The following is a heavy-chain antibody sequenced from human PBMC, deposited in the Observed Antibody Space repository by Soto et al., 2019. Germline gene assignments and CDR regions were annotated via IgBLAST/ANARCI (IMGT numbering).Heavy chain of an antibody. V-gene: IGHV1-69*02. J-gene: IGHJ6*03. D-gene: IGHD3-10*01. CDR3: AKVSEMGSVTEGYYCYMDV. CDR2: IIPILGIA. Sequence: QVQLVQSGAEVKKPGSSVKVSCKASGGTFSNYTISWVRQAPGQGLEWMGRIIPILGIANYAQKFQGRVTITADKSTNTAYMELSSLRSEDTAMYYCAKVSEMGSVTEGYYCYMDVWGKGTTVTVSS. CDR1: GGTFSNYT.